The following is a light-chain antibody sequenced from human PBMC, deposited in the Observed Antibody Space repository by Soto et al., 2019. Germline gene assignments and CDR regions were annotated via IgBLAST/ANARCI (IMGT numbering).Light chain of an antibody. CDR3: CSYAGADRYV. CDR1: SSDVGAYSF. V-gene: IGLV2-11*01. Sequence: QSALTQPRSVSGSPGQSIIISCTGSSSDVGAYSFASWYQQHPGAAPKLLIHDVDKRPPGVPDRFSASKSGNTASLTISGLQAEDEADYFCCSYAGADRYVFGSGTKVTVL. CDR2: DVD. J-gene: IGLJ1*01.